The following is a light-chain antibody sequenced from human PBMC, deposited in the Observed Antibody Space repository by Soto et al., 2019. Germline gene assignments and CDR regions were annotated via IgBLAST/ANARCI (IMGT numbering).Light chain of an antibody. CDR2: DDS. V-gene: IGLV3-21*02. CDR1: NVGSKT. CDR3: KVWDSSSVHPV. Sequence: SYQLTQAPSVSVAPGQTSRITCGGNNVGSKTVHWYQQKPGQAPVLVVYDDSDRPSGIPERFFGSNSGNTATLTISRVEAGDEADYYCKVWDSSSVHPVFGTGTKVTVL. J-gene: IGLJ1*01.